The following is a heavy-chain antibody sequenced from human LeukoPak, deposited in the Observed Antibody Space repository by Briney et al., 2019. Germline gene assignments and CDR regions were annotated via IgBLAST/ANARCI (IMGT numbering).Heavy chain of an antibody. V-gene: IGHV4-31*03. D-gene: IGHD3-16*01. CDR3: AREGGHVYYFDY. CDR2: IYYSGST. J-gene: IGHJ4*02. CDR1: GGSISSGGYY. Sequence: SETLSLTCTVSGGSISSGGYYWSWLRQHPGKGLEWIGYIYYSGSTYYNPSLKSRVTISVDTSKNQFSLKLSSVTAADTAVYYRAREGGHVYYFDYWGQGTLVTVSS.